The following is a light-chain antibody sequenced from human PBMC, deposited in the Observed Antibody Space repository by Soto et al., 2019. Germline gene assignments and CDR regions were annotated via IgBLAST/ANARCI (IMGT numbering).Light chain of an antibody. V-gene: IGKV2-30*02. Sequence: DVVMTQSPLSLPVTLGQPASISCRSSQSLVHGDGNTYLTWGQQRPGQSPRRLIYKVSNRDSGVPDRFSGSGSGTDFTLKISRVEAEDVGVYYCMHTTNWPWNFGQGTKVDIK. CDR1: QSLVHGDGNTY. CDR3: MHTTNWPWN. J-gene: IGKJ1*01. CDR2: KVS.